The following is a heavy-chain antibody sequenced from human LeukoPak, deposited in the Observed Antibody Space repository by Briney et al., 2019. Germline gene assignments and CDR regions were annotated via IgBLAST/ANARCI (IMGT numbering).Heavy chain of an antibody. CDR2: IKQDGSEK. CDR1: GFTFSSYW. J-gene: IGHJ3*02. V-gene: IGHV3-7*01. D-gene: IGHD3-9*01. CDR3: ARESENYDILTGYYNGLDAFDI. Sequence: GGSLRLSCAASGFTFSSYWMSWVRQALGKGLEWVANIKQDGSEKYYVDSVKGRFTISRDNAKNSLYLQMNSLRAEDTAVYYCARESENYDILTGYYNGLDAFDIWGQGTMVTVSS.